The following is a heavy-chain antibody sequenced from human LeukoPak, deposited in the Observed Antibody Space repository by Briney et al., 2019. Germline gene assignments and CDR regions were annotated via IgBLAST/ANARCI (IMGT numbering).Heavy chain of an antibody. CDR2: IYYSGST. CDR1: GGSISSSSYY. V-gene: IGHV4-39*07. D-gene: IGHD3-10*01. J-gene: IGHJ5*02. Sequence: SETLSLTCSVSGGSISSSSYYWGWIRQPPGKGLEWIGSIYYSGSTYYNPSLKSRVTISVDTSKNQFSLKLSSVTAADTAVYYCARELVHTYYYGSGSHNWFDPWGQGTLVTVSS. CDR3: ARELVHTYYYGSGSHNWFDP.